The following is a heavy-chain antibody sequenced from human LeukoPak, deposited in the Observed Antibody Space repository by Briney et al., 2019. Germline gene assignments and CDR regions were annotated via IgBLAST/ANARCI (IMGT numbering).Heavy chain of an antibody. CDR1: GFTFSSYA. CDR2: IYHSGST. D-gene: IGHD3-3*01. Sequence: LRLSCAASGFTFSSYAMSWIRQPPGKGLEWIGYIYHSGSTYYNPSLKSRVTISVDRSKNQFSLKLSSVTAADTAVYYCARDSKDVLRGNWFDPWGQGTLVTVSS. CDR3: ARDSKDVLRGNWFDP. J-gene: IGHJ5*02. V-gene: IGHV4-30-2*01.